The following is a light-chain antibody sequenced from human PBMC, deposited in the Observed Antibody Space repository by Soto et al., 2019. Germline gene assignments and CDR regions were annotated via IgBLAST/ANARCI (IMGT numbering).Light chain of an antibody. CDR3: SSFTSLNTVL. J-gene: IGLJ2*01. CDR1: SSDIGGYNY. Sequence: QSALTQPASVSGSPGQSITISCTGTSSDIGGYNYVSWYQQHPGKAPKLMIFDVSNRPSGVSYRFSGSKSGNTASLIISGLQAEDEADYYCSSFTSLNTVLFGGGTQLTVL. CDR2: DVS. V-gene: IGLV2-14*03.